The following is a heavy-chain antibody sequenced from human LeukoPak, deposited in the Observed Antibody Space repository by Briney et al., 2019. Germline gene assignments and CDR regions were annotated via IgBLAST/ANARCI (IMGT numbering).Heavy chain of an antibody. CDR2: ISGSGGST. CDR1: GFTFSSYA. V-gene: IGHV3-23*01. CDR3: AKDRAQQLVPNWFDP. Sequence: GGSLRLSCAASGFTFSSYAMSWVRQAPGKGLEWVSAISGSGGSTYYADSVKGRFTISRDNSKNTLYLQMSSLRAEDTAVYYCAKDRAQQLVPNWFDPWGQGTLVTVSS. J-gene: IGHJ5*02. D-gene: IGHD6-13*01.